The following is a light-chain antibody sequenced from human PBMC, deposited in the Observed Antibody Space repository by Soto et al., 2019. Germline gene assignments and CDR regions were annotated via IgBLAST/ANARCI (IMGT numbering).Light chain of an antibody. V-gene: IGKV1-39*01. CDR3: QRSYSTPLT. CDR1: QSISSY. Sequence: DIQMTQSPSSLSASVGDRVTITCRASQSISSYLNWYQQKPGKAPKLLIYAASSLQSGVPSRFSGSGSGTDFPLTISSLQPEEFATYYCQRSYSTPLTFGGGTKVEIK. CDR2: AAS. J-gene: IGKJ4*01.